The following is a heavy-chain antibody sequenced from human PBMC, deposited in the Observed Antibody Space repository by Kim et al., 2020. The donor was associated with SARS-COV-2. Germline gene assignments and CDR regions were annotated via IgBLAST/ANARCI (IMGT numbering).Heavy chain of an antibody. V-gene: IGHV4-39*01. CDR2: MYYGGNT. Sequence: SETLSLTCTVSGASIINNYYWGWIRQTPGKGLEWMGSMYYGGNTYYNPSLKSRVTISVDTSQNQFSLRLTSLTAADTAVYYCAGRDGGGSSWDPFFDHWGQGNLITVSS. D-gene: IGHD6-13*01. CDR3: AGRDGGGSSWDPFFDH. J-gene: IGHJ4*02. CDR1: GASIINNYY.